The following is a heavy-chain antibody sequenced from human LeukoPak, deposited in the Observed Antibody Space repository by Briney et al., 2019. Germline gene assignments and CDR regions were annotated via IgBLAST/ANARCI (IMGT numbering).Heavy chain of an antibody. CDR2: TYWDDDK. CDR1: GFSLSTSGVA. V-gene: IGHV2-5*02. Sequence: SGPTLGKTTQTPTLTRTFSGFSLSTSGVAVGWIPQPPGKALEWLALTYWDDDKRYSPSLKSRLTITKDTSKNQVVLTMTNMDPVDTATYYCTHGTYGSGWFDYWGQGALVTVSS. CDR3: THGTYGSGWFDY. D-gene: IGHD6-19*01. J-gene: IGHJ4*02.